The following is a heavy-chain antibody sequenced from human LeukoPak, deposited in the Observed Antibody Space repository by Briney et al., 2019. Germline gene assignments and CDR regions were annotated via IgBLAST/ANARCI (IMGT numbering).Heavy chain of an antibody. CDR2: INPNSGGT. CDR1: GYTFTGYY. CDR3: ARAGTAYYYYNYIDV. V-gene: IGHV1-2*02. D-gene: IGHD1-7*01. J-gene: IGHJ6*03. Sequence: GASVKVSCKASGYTFTGYYMHWVRQAPGQGLEWMGWINPNSGGTNYAQKFQGRVTVTRDTSISTAYMELSRLRSDDTAVYYCARAGTAYYYYNYIDVWGKGTTVTVSS.